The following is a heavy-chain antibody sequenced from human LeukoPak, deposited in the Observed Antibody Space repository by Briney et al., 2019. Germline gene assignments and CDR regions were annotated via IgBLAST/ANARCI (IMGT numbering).Heavy chain of an antibody. D-gene: IGHD3-22*01. CDR1: GFTFSSYA. J-gene: IGHJ4*02. CDR3: ARDEDEMILHAMIVGQIPTIDY. CDR2: ISYDGSNK. V-gene: IGHV3-30-3*01. Sequence: LTGGSLRLSCAASGFTFSSYAMHWVRQAPGKGLEWVAVISYDGSNKYYADSVKGRFTISRDNSKNTLYLQMNSLRAEDTAVYYCARDEDEMILHAMIVGQIPTIDYWGQGTLVTVSS.